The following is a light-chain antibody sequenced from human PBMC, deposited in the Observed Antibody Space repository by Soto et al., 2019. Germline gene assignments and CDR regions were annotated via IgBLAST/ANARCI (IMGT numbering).Light chain of an antibody. J-gene: IGKJ1*01. CDR3: QHYNNWPPWT. V-gene: IGKV3-15*01. CDR1: QSVSSTY. Sequence: EIVLTQSPGTLSLSPGERATLSCRASQSVSSTYLAWYQQKPGQAPGLLLYGASIRATGIPARFSGSGSGTEFTLTISSLQSEDFAVYYCQHYNNWPPWTFGQGTKVDIK. CDR2: GAS.